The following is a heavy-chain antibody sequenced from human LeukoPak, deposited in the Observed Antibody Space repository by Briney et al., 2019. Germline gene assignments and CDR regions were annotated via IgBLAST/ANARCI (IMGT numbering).Heavy chain of an antibody. Sequence: ASVTVSCKASGGTFSSYAISWVRQAPGQGLEWMGWINTNTGNPTYAQGFTGRFVFSLDTSVSTAYLQISSLKAEDTAVYYCAREVFGYYDSSGYYYYYYGMDVWGQGTTVTVSS. D-gene: IGHD3-22*01. V-gene: IGHV7-4-1*02. CDR1: GGTFSSYA. CDR3: AREVFGYYDSSGYYYYYYGMDV. CDR2: INTNTGNP. J-gene: IGHJ6*02.